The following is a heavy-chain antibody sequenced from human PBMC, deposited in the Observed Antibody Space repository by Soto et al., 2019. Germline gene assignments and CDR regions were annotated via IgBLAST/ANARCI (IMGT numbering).Heavy chain of an antibody. D-gene: IGHD3-22*01. J-gene: IGHJ4*02. Sequence: PSETLSLTCTASGDSISDFYWSWIRQPPGKGLEWVGYIYYSGSTNTNPSLKSRVTISADTSKKKFSLKMTSMTAADTAMSYCVSGYYHDYWGQGTLVTVSS. V-gene: IGHV4-59*01. CDR2: IYYSGST. CDR1: GDSISDFY. CDR3: VSGYYHDY.